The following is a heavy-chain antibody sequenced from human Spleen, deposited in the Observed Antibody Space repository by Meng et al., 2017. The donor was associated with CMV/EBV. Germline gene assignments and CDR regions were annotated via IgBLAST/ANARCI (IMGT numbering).Heavy chain of an antibody. J-gene: IGHJ4*02. V-gene: IGHV4-30-4*08. D-gene: IGHD3-3*01. CDR1: CGSSSSGDYS. Sequence: VACGSSSSGDYSGSWIRQPPGKGVECIGYIYSSGSTYYIPSLKSRVTISVDTSKNQFSLKLSSVTAADTAVYYCAIYDFWSGYWDYWGQGTLVTVSS. CDR2: IYSSGST. CDR3: AIYDFWSGYWDY.